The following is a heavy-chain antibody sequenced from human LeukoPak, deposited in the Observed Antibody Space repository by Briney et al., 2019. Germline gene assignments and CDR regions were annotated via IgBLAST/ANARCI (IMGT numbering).Heavy chain of an antibody. V-gene: IGHV3-21*01. CDR2: ISSTGTYI. J-gene: IGHJ4*02. CDR3: AKDYCGGDCYPDY. CDR1: GFTFSSSTFGSYT. Sequence: GGSLRLSCATSGFTFSSSTFGSYTMNWVRQAPGKGLEWVSSISSTGTYIYYTDSVKGRFTISRDIANSLLYLQMNSLRAEDTAVYYCAKDYCGGDCYPDYWGQGTLVTVSS. D-gene: IGHD2-21*02.